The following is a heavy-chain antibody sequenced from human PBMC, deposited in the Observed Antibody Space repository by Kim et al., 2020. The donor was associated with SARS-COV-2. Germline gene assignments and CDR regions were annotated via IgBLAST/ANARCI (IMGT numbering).Heavy chain of an antibody. D-gene: IGHD3-9*01. V-gene: IGHV3-33*05. CDR1: GFTFSSYG. CDR3: ARDFLTGYYKYFDY. J-gene: IGHJ4*02. CDR2: ISYDGSNK. Sequence: GGSLRLSCAASGFTFSSYGMHWVRQAPGKGLEWVAVISYDGSNKYYADSVKGRFTISRDNSKNTLYLQMNSLRAEDTAVYYCARDFLTGYYKYFDYWGQGTLVTVSS.